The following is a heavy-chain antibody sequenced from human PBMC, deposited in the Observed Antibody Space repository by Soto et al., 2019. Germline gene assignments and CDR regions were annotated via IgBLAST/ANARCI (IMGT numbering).Heavy chain of an antibody. D-gene: IGHD6-19*01. Sequence: SLRLSCAASGVTFSSYAMHWVRQAPGKGLEWVAVISYDGSNKYYADSVKGRFTISRDNSKNTLYLQMNSLRAEDTAVYYCARDCFESSIAVAGLDYWGQGTLVTVSS. V-gene: IGHV3-30-3*01. CDR2: ISYDGSNK. CDR1: GVTFSSYA. J-gene: IGHJ4*02. CDR3: ARDCFESSIAVAGLDY.